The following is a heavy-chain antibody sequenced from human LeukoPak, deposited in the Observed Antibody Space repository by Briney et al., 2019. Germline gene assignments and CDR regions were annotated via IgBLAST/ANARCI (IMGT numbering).Heavy chain of an antibody. CDR1: GFTFSTYG. Sequence: GGSLRLSCAASGFTFSTYGIHWVRQAPGKGLEWVAFIRYDGTNKWYADSVKGRFTISRDNSKNMLYLQMNSLRAEDTAVYHCAKDRDYGDYPSAYYYYMDVWGKGTTVTVSS. D-gene: IGHD4-17*01. V-gene: IGHV3-30*02. CDR3: AKDRDYGDYPSAYYYYMDV. CDR2: IRYDGTNK. J-gene: IGHJ6*03.